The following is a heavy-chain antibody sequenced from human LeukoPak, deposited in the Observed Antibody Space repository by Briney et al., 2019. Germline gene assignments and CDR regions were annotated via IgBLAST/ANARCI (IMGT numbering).Heavy chain of an antibody. D-gene: IGHD2-15*01. CDR3: ARGDIVVVVAATGGFNWFDP. J-gene: IGHJ5*02. Sequence: ASVKVSCKASGYIFASYYMHWVRQAPGQGLEWMGIINPSGGNTNYAQKFQGRVTMTRDTSTSTVYMELSRLRSDDTAVYYCARGDIVVVVAATGGFNWFDPWGQGTLVTVSS. CDR2: INPSGGNT. CDR1: GYIFASYY. V-gene: IGHV1-46*01.